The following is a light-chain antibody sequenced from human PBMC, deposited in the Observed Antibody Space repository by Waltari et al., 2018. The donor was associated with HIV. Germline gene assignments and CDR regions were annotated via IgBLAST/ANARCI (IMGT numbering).Light chain of an antibody. J-gene: IGLJ2*01. CDR1: SSDVGNSNL. CDR2: EVT. V-gene: IGLV2-23*02. CDR3: CAYEESAACVL. Sequence: QSALTQPASVSGSPGQSITISCTETSSDVGNSNLVPWYQQFTGKAPKLLSCEVTKRPSGVSCRFSGANSCDTASLTIADLRPADRAKYHSCAYEESAACVLFGGGTRVTV.